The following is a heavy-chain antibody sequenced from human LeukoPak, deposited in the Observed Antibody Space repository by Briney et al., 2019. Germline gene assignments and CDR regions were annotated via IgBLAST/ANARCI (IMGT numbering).Heavy chain of an antibody. D-gene: IGHD2-2*01. CDR2: VSGSSGST. CDR3: AKWLGYCTSTSCYGMDV. CDR1: GLTFRNYA. Sequence: GGSLRLSCAASGLTFRNYAMSWVRQPPGKGLEWVSGVSGSSGSTYYTDSVKGRFTISRDNSENTVYLQMNSLRADDTAVYYCAKWLGYCTSTSCYGMDVWGQGTTVTVSS. V-gene: IGHV3-23*01. J-gene: IGHJ6*02.